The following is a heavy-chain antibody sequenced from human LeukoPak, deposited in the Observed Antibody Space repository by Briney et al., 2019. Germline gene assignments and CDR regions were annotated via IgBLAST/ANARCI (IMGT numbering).Heavy chain of an antibody. CDR3: IRDKARDPYYYYYGMDV. J-gene: IGHJ6*02. Sequence: GGSLRLSRAASGFTFSSYSMTWVRQAPGKGLEWVSSISSSSSYIYYADSVKGRFTISRDNAKNSLYLQMNSLRAEDTAVYYCIRDKARDPYYYYYGMDVWGQGTTVTVSS. V-gene: IGHV3-21*01. CDR1: GFTFSSYS. CDR2: ISSSSSYI. D-gene: IGHD5-24*01.